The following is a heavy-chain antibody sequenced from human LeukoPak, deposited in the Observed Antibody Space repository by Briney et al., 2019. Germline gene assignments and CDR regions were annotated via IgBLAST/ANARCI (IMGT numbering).Heavy chain of an antibody. J-gene: IGHJ4*02. CDR3: VRPRNSYADLYYFDY. CDR1: GGSISSGSYY. D-gene: IGHD5-18*01. CDR2: IYYSGST. V-gene: IGHV4-39*01. Sequence: SETLSLTCTVSGGSISSGSYYWRWIRQPAGKGLEWIGSIYYSGSTYYNPSLKSRVTISVDTSKNQFSLKLSSVTAADTAVYYCVRPRNSYADLYYFDYWGQGTLVTVSS.